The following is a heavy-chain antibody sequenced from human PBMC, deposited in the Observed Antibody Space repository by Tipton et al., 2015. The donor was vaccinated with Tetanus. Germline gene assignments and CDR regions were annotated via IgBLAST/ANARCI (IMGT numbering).Heavy chain of an antibody. V-gene: IGHV1-69*06. CDR3: ARCNDYGSLTPIDL. CDR1: GGTFNNFP. Sequence: QSGPEVKKPGSSVKVSCKGSGGTFNNFPISWVRQAPGQGLEWMGGIIPVFATITYAQKFQGRLKITADRSTSTAYMELTSLSSEDTAIYYCARCNDYGSLTPIDLWGPGTRVTVSS. CDR2: IIPVFATI. J-gene: IGHJ5*02. D-gene: IGHD4-17*01.